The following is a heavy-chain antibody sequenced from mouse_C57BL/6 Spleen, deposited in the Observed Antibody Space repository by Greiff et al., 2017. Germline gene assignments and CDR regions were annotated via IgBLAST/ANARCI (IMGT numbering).Heavy chain of an antibody. CDR2: IDPSDSYT. CDR1: GYTFTSYW. CDR3: ARYPIITTVVPYYFDY. D-gene: IGHD1-1*01. J-gene: IGHJ2*01. V-gene: IGHV1-59*01. Sequence: QVQLQQPGAELVRPGTSVKLSCKASGYTFTSYWMHWVKQRPGQGLEWIGVIDPSDSYTNYNQKFKGKATLTVDTSSSTAYMQLSSLTSEDSAVYYCARYPIITTVVPYYFDYWGQGTTRTVSS.